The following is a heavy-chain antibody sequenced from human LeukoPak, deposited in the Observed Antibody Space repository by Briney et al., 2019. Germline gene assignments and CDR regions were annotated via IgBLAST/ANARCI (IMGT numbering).Heavy chain of an antibody. CDR1: GGSFSGYY. V-gene: IGHV4-34*01. D-gene: IGHD3-22*01. Sequence: PSETLSLTCAVYGGSFSGYYWSWVRQPPGKGLEWIGEINHSGSTNYNPSLKSRVTISLDTTKNQFSLELSSVTAADTAVYYCARGARSSGYVDYWGQGTLVTVSS. J-gene: IGHJ4*02. CDR3: ARGARSSGYVDY. CDR2: INHSGST.